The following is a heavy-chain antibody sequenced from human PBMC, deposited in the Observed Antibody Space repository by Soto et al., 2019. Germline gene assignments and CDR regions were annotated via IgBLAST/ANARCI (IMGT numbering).Heavy chain of an antibody. V-gene: IGHV3-72*01. J-gene: IGHJ6*03. Sequence: EVQLVESGGGLVQPGGSLRLSCAASGFTFSDHYMDWVRQAPGKGLAWVGRTRNKANSYTTEYAASVKGRFTISRDDSRNSLYLQMNSLKTEDTAVYYCARVGAVSRPYYYYYMDVWGKGTTVTVSS. CDR2: TRNKANSYTT. CDR1: GFTFSDHY. D-gene: IGHD4-4*01. CDR3: ARVGAVSRPYYYYYMDV.